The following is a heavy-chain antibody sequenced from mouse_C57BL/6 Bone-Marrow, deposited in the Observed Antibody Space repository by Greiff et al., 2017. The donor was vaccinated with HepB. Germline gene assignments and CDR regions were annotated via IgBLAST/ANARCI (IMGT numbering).Heavy chain of an antibody. D-gene: IGHD2-4*01. CDR1: GYTFTSYG. CDR2: IYPRSGNT. V-gene: IGHV1-81*01. Sequence: QVQLQQSGAELAKPGASVKLSCKASGYTFTSYGISWVKQRTGQGLEWIGEIYPRSGNTYYNEKFKGKATLTADKSSSTAYMELRSLTSEDSAVYFCARDDYPWFAYWGQGTLVTVSA. J-gene: IGHJ3*01. CDR3: ARDDYPWFAY.